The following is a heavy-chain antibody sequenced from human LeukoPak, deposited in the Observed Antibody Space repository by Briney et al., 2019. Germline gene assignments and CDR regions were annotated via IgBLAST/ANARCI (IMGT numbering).Heavy chain of an antibody. CDR2: ISSSTSTT. V-gene: IGHV3-48*01. D-gene: IGHD1-26*01. J-gene: IGHJ4*02. CDR3: ARARAGTYYPYYFGY. Sequence: PGGSLRLSCAASGFTFSSYSINWVRQAPGKGLEWVSYISSSTSTTYYADSVKGRFTISRDNAKNSLYLQMNSLRAEDTAVYYCARARAGTYYPYYFGYWGQGTPVTVSS. CDR1: GFTFSSYS.